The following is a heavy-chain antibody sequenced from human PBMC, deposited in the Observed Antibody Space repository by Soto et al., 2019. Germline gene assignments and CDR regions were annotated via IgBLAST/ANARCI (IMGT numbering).Heavy chain of an antibody. CDR3: AGETGLRRGGGGTEPLDI. Sequence: QVQLVQSGAEVKKPGASVKISCKASGYSFTSQYVHWVRQAPGQGLEWMGIINPNGGSTTYAQKFRGRRATPRDTPRSTVDGGVASLRSGGRGVFFCAGETGLRRGGGGTEPLDIWGQGTMVTVAS. CDR2: INPNGGST. D-gene: IGHD5-12*01. CDR1: GYSFTSQY. J-gene: IGHJ3*02. V-gene: IGHV1-46*01.